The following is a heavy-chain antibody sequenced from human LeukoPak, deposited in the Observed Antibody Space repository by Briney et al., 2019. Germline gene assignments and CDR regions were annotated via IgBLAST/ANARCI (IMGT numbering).Heavy chain of an antibody. Sequence: GGSLRLSCAASGFTFSSYGMHWVRQAPGKGLEGVAVISYDGSNKYYADSVKGRFTISRDNSKNTLYLQMNRLRAEDTAVYYCAKDRIAAAGNYMDVWGKGTTVTVSS. CDR1: GFTFSSYG. V-gene: IGHV3-30*18. J-gene: IGHJ6*03. CDR2: ISYDGSNK. CDR3: AKDRIAAAGNYMDV. D-gene: IGHD6-13*01.